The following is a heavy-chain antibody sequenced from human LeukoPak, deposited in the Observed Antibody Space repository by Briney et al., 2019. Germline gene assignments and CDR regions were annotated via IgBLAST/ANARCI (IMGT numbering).Heavy chain of an antibody. V-gene: IGHV3-21*01. CDR1: GFTFSSYS. J-gene: IGHJ4*02. CDR3: ARDLRMTAMVFPPVGGGY. D-gene: IGHD5-18*01. Sequence: GGSLRLSCAASGFTFSSYSMNWVRQAPGKGLEWVSSISSSSSYIYYADSVKGRFTISRDNAKNSLYLQMNSLRAEDTAVYYCARDLRMTAMVFPPVGGGYWGQGTLVTVSS. CDR2: ISSSSSYI.